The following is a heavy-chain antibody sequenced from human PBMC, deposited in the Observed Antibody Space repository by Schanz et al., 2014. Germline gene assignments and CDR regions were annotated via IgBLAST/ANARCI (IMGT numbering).Heavy chain of an antibody. V-gene: IGHV4-34*01. CDR2: IYHTGST. J-gene: IGHJ4*02. CDR3: ARDRRFFDRDDLYYFDS. D-gene: IGHD3-3*01. Sequence: QVQLQQWGAGLLKPSETLSLTCGVFGGSFSGYYWSWIRQPPGKGLEWIGEIYHTGSTNYNPSLKSRVTISVDTSKNQFSLNLSSATAADTAVYYCARDRRFFDRDDLYYFDSWGQGTLVTVSS. CDR1: GGSFSGYY.